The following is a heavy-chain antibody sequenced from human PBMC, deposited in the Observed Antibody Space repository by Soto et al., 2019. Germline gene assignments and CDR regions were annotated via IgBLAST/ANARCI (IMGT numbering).Heavy chain of an antibody. CDR2: ISYDGSNK. V-gene: IGHV3-30*18. J-gene: IGHJ4*02. Sequence: GGSLRLSCAASGFTFSSYGMHWVRQAPGKGLEWVAVISYDGSNKYYADSVKGRFTISRDNSKNTLYLQMNSLRAEDTAVYYCAKDLWELLSEPCFDYWGQGTLVTVSS. CDR3: AKDLWELLSEPCFDY. D-gene: IGHD1-26*01. CDR1: GFTFSSYG.